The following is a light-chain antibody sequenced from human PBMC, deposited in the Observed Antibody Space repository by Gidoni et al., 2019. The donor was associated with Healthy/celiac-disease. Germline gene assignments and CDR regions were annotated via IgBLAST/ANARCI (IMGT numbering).Light chain of an antibody. CDR1: QSVLYSSNNQNY. CDR2: WAS. Sequence: DIVMTQYPDSLAVSLGERDTINCKSSQSVLYSSNNQNYLAWYQQKPGQPPKLLIYWASTRESGVPDRFSGSGSGTDFTLTISSLQAEDVAVYYCQQYYSTPRTFGQGTKVEIK. V-gene: IGKV4-1*01. CDR3: QQYYSTPRT. J-gene: IGKJ1*01.